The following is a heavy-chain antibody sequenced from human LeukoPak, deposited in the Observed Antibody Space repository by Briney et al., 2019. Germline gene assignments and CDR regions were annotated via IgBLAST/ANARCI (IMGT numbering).Heavy chain of an antibody. CDR1: GFIFSNYW. Sequence: PGGSLRLSCAASGFIFSNYWMSWVRQAPGKGLEWVANIKQDGSEKYYVDSVKGRFTISRDNAKNSLYLQMNSLRAEDTAVYYCAWQGWDIVVVVAANDYWGQGTLVTVSS. V-gene: IGHV3-7*01. CDR2: IKQDGSEK. D-gene: IGHD2-15*01. CDR3: AWQGWDIVVVVAANDY. J-gene: IGHJ4*02.